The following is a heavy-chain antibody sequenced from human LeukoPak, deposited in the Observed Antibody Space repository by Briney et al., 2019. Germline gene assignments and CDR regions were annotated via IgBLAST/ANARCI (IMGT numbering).Heavy chain of an antibody. J-gene: IGHJ4*02. CDR2: IIPIFGTA. Sequence: SVKVSCKASGGTFSSYAISWVRQAPGQGLEWMGGIIPIFGTANYAQKFQGRVTITADESTSTAYMELSSLRSEDTAVYYCASNVHSSGYYPFEFGYWGLGTLVTVSS. V-gene: IGHV1-69*13. CDR3: ASNVHSSGYYPFEFGY. CDR1: GGTFSSYA. D-gene: IGHD3-22*01.